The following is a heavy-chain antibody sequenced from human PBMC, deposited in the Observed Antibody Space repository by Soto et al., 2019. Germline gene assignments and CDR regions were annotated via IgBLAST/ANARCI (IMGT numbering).Heavy chain of an antibody. J-gene: IGHJ4*02. CDR2: ISYNGANT. V-gene: IGHV3-23*01. CDR3: ERYIRGPTHFSVDF. CDR1: GFTFRSYA. Sequence: PGGSLRLSCAASGFTFRSYAMACVRQAPGQGLEWFSVISYNGANTYYADSIKGRFTISRDNSKGTVNLQMNTFRVEDTAVYYCERYIRGPTHFSVDFWGPGVLVTVSS. D-gene: IGHD3-3*02.